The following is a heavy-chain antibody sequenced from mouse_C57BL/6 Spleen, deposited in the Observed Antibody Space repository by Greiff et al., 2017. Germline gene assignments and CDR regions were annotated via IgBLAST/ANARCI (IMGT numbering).Heavy chain of an antibody. D-gene: IGHD2-12*01. CDR1: GYTFTSYW. V-gene: IGHV1-55*01. CDR2: IYPGSGST. CDR3: AREDVYYSYRDYYAMDY. J-gene: IGHJ4*01. Sequence: QVQLQQPGAELVKPGASVKMSCKASGYTFTSYWITWVKQRPGQGLEWIGDIYPGSGSTNYNEKFKSKATLTVDTSSSTAYMQLSSLTSEDSAVYYCAREDVYYSYRDYYAMDYRGQGTSVTVSS.